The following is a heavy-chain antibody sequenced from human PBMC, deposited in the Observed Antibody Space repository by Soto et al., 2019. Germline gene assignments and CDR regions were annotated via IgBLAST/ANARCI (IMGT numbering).Heavy chain of an antibody. D-gene: IGHD2-15*01. CDR3: ARDLHSGGKYWYFDI. CDR1: GDTFNTYA. V-gene: IGHV1-18*01. J-gene: IGHJ2*01. CDR2: ISGYNGNT. Sequence: ASVKVSCKASGDTFNTYAITWVRQAPEQGLELMGWISGYNGNTNYPQKLQVRLTMTTDTSTNTVYMELRDLRSDDTAVYYCARDLHSGGKYWYFDIWGRGTLVTVSS.